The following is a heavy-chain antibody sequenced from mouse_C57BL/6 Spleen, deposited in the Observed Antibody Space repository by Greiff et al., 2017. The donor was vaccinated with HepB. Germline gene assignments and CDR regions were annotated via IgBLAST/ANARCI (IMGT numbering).Heavy chain of an antibody. V-gene: IGHV1-22*01. Sequence: EVQLQQSGPELVKPGASVKMSCKASGYTFTDYNMHWVKQSHGKSLEWIGYINPNNGGTSYNQKFKGKATLTVNKSSSTAYMELRSLTSEDSAVYYCARSNPYSKRFAYWGQGTLVTVSA. CDR2: INPNNGGT. CDR3: ARSNPYSKRFAY. J-gene: IGHJ3*01. CDR1: GYTFTDYN. D-gene: IGHD2-5*01.